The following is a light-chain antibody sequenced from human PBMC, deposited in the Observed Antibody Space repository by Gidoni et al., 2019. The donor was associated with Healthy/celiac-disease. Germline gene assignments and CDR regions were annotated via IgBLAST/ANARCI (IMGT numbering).Light chain of an antibody. CDR1: QSVSSY. J-gene: IGKJ4*01. Sequence: EMVLTQSPATLSLSPGERATLSCRASQSVSSYLAWYQQKPGQAPRLLIYDASNRATGIPARFSGSGSGTDFTPTISSLEPEDFAVYSCQQRSNWPLTFGGGTKVEIK. CDR2: DAS. CDR3: QQRSNWPLT. V-gene: IGKV3-11*01.